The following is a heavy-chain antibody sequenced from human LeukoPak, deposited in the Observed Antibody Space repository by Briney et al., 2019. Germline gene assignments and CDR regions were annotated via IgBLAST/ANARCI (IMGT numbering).Heavy chain of an antibody. CDR1: GFPFSTYG. V-gene: IGHV3-30*02. Sequence: PGGSLRLSCAASGFPFSTYGMHWVRQAPGKGLKWVAFIRYDGSYQYYADSVKGRFTISRDNSKSTLYLQMNSLRPEDTAVYYCANNYYDSNGYRPFYDYWGQGTLVTVSS. CDR3: ANNYYDSNGYRPFYDY. J-gene: IGHJ4*02. CDR2: IRYDGSYQ. D-gene: IGHD3-22*01.